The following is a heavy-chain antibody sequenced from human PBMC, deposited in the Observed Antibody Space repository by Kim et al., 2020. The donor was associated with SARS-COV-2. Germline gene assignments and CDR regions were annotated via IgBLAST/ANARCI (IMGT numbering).Heavy chain of an antibody. CDR1: GFTFSSYG. J-gene: IGHJ6*02. V-gene: IGHV3-33*06. Sequence: GGSLRLSCAASGFTFSSYGMHWVRQAPGKGLEWVAVIWYDGSNKYYADSVKGRFTISRDNSKNTLYLQMNSLRAEDTAVYYCAKDLFLDYYDSSGYFGWDYYYGMDVWGQGTTVTVSS. CDR3: AKDLFLDYYDSSGYFGWDYYYGMDV. CDR2: IWYDGSNK. D-gene: IGHD3-22*01.